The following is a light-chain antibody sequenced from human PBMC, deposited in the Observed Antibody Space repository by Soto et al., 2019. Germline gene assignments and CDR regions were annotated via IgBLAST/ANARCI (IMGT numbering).Light chain of an antibody. J-gene: IGKJ1*01. CDR2: DVS. V-gene: IGKV1-5*01. Sequence: DIQMTQXXXXLSXSVGXXVTITCRASQXISSWLAWYQQRPGKAPNLLIYDVSSLESGVPSRFSGSGSXTXFTLTISSLQPDDFATYYCQQYTNYPWTFGQGTKVEIK. CDR1: QXISSW. CDR3: QQYTNYPWT.